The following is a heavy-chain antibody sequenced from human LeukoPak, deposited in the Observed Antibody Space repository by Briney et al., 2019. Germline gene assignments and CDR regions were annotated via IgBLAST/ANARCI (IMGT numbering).Heavy chain of an antibody. CDR1: GYTFTTYG. J-gene: IGHJ4*02. D-gene: IGHD5-18*01. V-gene: IGHV1-18*01. CDR3: AKGGYSYGPPGY. Sequence: GASVKVSCKASGYTFTTYGISWVRQAPGQGLEWMGWISVYNGNTNSAQKFQDRVSMTTDTSTTTAYMGLRSLRSDDTAVYYCAKGGYSYGPPGYWGQGTLVTVSS. CDR2: ISVYNGNT.